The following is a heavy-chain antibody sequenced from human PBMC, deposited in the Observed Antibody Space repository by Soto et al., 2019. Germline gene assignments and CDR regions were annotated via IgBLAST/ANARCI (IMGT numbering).Heavy chain of an antibody. CDR1: GDSVTSVSDY. CDR3: ARGAGFGYYYYHMDL. D-gene: IGHD1-26*01. Sequence: PSETLSLTCTVSGDSVTSVSDYWSWIRQPPGKGLEWIGYIYYSGSADYNPSLGSRVTISIDTSKNQFSLKLTSVTAADTAVYYCARGAGFGYYYYHMDLWGQGTTVTVSS. CDR2: IYYSGSA. V-gene: IGHV4-61*01. J-gene: IGHJ6*02.